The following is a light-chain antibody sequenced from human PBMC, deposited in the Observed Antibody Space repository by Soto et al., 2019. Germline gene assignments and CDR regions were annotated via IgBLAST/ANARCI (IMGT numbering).Light chain of an antibody. V-gene: IGLV1-40*01. J-gene: IGLJ3*02. CDR1: SSNLGAGYD. CDR2: GNR. Sequence: QSVLTQPPSVSGAPGQRVTLSCTWYSSNLGAGYDVHWYKQVPGAAPKLVIFGNRNRPSGVPERFSGSKYGTSASLAITGLQAEDEADYYGKAYDYSLTASVFGGGTKLTVL. CDR3: KAYDYSLTASV.